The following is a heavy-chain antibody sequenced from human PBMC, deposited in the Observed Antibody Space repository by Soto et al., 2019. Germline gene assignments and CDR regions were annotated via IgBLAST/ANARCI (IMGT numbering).Heavy chain of an antibody. CDR1: GFTFDDYA. CDR2: ISWNSGSI. CDR3: ARIAARSPYYYYYMDV. Sequence: GGSLRLSCAASGFTFDDYAMHWVRQAPGKGLEWVSGISWNSGSIGYADSVKGRFTISRDNAKNSLYLQMNSLRAEDTALYYCARIAARSPYYYYYMDVWGKGTTVTVSS. D-gene: IGHD6-6*01. J-gene: IGHJ6*03. V-gene: IGHV3-9*01.